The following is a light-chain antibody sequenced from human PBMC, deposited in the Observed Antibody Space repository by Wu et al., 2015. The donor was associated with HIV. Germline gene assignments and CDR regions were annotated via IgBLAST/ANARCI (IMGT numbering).Light chain of an antibody. CDR1: APISSF. CDR2: AAT. Sequence: DIQMTQSPSSLSASIGDRVTLTCRASAPISSFLNWYQQKPGRAPELLIAAATSLQSGVSSRFSGSFSGTEFSLTITDLQPEDFATYFCQQSYSGITFGGGTKV. J-gene: IGKJ4*01. CDR3: QQSYSGIT. V-gene: IGKV1-39*01.